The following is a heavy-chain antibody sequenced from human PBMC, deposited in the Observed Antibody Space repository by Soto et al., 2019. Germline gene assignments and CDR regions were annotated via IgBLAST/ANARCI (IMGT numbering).Heavy chain of an antibody. V-gene: IGHV4-31*03. J-gene: IGHJ4*02. CDR1: GGSISSGGYY. CDR2: IYYSGST. Sequence: QVQLQESGPGLVKPSQTLSLTCTVSGGSISSGGYYWSWIRQHPGKGLEWIGYIYYSGSTYYNPSLKSRVTISVDTSKNQYSLKLSSVTAADTAVYYCARETSTGYSSSRIFDYWGQGTLVTVSS. D-gene: IGHD6-13*01. CDR3: ARETSTGYSSSRIFDY.